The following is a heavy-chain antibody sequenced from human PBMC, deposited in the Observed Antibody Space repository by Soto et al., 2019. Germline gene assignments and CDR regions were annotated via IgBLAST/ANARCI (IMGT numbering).Heavy chain of an antibody. CDR2: SRSKAYGGTT. D-gene: IGHD2-15*01. CDR3: TRDDLGYCSDGSCPDYPFYYYYGMDV. Sequence: GGSLRLSCTASGFTFGDYAMSWVRKAPGKGLEWVGFSRSKAYGGTTEYAASVKGRFTISRDDSKSIAYLQMNSLKTEDTAVYYCTRDDLGYCSDGSCPDYPFYYYYGMDVWGQGTTVTVSS. CDR1: GFTFGDYA. J-gene: IGHJ6*02. V-gene: IGHV3-49*04.